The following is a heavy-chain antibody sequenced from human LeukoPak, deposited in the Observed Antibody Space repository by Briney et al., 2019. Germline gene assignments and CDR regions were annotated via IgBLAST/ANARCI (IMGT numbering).Heavy chain of an antibody. Sequence: GGSLRLSCAASGFRFSTYWMSWVPQAPGKGLEWVANIKHDGSDKYYVDSVKGRFTISRDNAKNSLYLQMNSLRAEDTAAYYCSRDDQYCSWNWGQGTLVTVSS. CDR1: GFRFSTYW. CDR3: SRDDQYCSWN. CDR2: IKHDGSDK. D-gene: IGHD2-21*02. J-gene: IGHJ4*02. V-gene: IGHV3-7*05.